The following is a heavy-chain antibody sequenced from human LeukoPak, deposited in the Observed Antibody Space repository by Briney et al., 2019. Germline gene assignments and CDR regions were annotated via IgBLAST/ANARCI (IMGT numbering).Heavy chain of an antibody. CDR2: ISSSGSTI. V-gene: IGHV3-48*03. D-gene: IGHD4-23*01. Sequence: PGGSLRLSCAASGFTLSSYAMNWVRQAPGKGLEWVSYISSSGSTIYYADSVKGRFTISRDNAKNSLYLQMNSLRAEDTAVYYCAASITPNVFDIWGQGTMVTVSS. CDR3: AASITPNVFDI. J-gene: IGHJ3*02. CDR1: GFTLSSYA.